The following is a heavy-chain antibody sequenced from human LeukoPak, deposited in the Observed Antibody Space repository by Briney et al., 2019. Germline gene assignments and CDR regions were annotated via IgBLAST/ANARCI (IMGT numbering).Heavy chain of an antibody. V-gene: IGHV5-51*01. D-gene: IGHD2-2*01. CDR1: GYSFTSYW. J-gene: IGHJ6*04. Sequence: GESLKISCKGSGYSFTSYWIGWVRQMPGRGLEWMGIIYPGDSDTRCSPSFQGQVTISADKSISTAYLQWSSLKASDTAMYYCARGGLGYCSSTSCHPYYYGMDVWGKGTTVTVSS. CDR2: IYPGDSDT. CDR3: ARGGLGYCSSTSCHPYYYGMDV.